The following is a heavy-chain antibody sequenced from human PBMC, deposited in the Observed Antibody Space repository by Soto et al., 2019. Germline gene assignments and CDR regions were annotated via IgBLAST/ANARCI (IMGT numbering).Heavy chain of an antibody. J-gene: IGHJ6*03. CDR1: GFTFSSYS. Sequence: GGSLRLSCAASGFTFSSYSMNWVRQAPGKGLEWVSYISSSSSTIYYADSVKGRFTISRDNAKNSLYLQMNSLRAEDTAVYYCARKEGYSGYDLNYMDVWGKGTTVTVSS. CDR2: ISSSSSTI. D-gene: IGHD5-12*01. V-gene: IGHV3-48*01. CDR3: ARKEGYSGYDLNYMDV.